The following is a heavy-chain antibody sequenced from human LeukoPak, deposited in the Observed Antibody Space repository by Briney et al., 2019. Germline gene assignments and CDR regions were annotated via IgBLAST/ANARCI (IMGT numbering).Heavy chain of an antibody. CDR2: INHSGST. CDR1: GGSFSGYY. D-gene: IGHD6-19*01. Sequence: SETLSLTCAVYGGSFSGYYWSWIGQPPGKGLEWIGEINHSGSTNYNPSLKSRVTVSVDTSKNQFSLKLSSVTAADTAVYYCARKAVAVNYWGQGTLVTVSS. CDR3: ARKAVAVNY. J-gene: IGHJ4*02. V-gene: IGHV4-34*01.